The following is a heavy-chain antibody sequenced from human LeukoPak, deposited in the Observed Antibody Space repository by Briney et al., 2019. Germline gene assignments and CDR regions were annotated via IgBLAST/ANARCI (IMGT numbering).Heavy chain of an antibody. CDR1: GGSISSSNYY. Sequence: SETLSLTCTVSGGSISSSNYYWGWIRQPPGKGLEWIGEINHSGSTNYNPSLKSRVTISVDTSKNQFSLKLSSVTAADTAVYYCARSFTVVTPGIDYWGQGTLVTVSS. CDR3: ARSFTVVTPGIDY. D-gene: IGHD4-23*01. CDR2: INHSGST. J-gene: IGHJ4*02. V-gene: IGHV4-39*07.